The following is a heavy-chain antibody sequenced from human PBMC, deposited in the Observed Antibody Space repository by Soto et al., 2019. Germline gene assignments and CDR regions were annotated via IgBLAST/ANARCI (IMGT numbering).Heavy chain of an antibody. CDR1: GYTLTSYD. CDR3: AGVRRSSGYYYGY. D-gene: IGHD3-22*01. CDR2: MNPNSGNT. Sequence: ASVKVSCKASGYTLTSYDINWVRQATGQGLEWMGWMNPNSGNTGYAQKFQGRVTMTRNTSISTAYMELSSVRSEDTAVYYCAGVRRSSGYYYGYWGQGTPVTVSS. V-gene: IGHV1-8*01. J-gene: IGHJ4*02.